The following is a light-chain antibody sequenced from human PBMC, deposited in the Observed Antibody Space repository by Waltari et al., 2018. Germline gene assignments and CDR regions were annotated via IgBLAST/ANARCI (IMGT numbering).Light chain of an antibody. J-gene: IGKJ1*01. CDR1: QSVSSSS. CDR3: QHYGSSRWT. Sequence: EIVLTQSPGTLSLSPGERASLSCRASQSVSSSSVVWYQQKPGQAPRLLIFGASSRATGIPDRFSGSGSGTDFTLTINRLEPEDFALYYCQHYGSSRWTFGQGTKVEIK. V-gene: IGKV3-20*01. CDR2: GAS.